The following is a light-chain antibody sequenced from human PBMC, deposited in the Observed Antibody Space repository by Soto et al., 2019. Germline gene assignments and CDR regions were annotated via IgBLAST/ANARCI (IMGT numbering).Light chain of an antibody. CDR3: CSYAGRYSVV. Sequence: QSALTQPRSVSGSPGQSATISCTGTSGDVGGYNHVSWFQQHPGKAPKLMIYTVTERPSGVPDRFSGSKSGNTASLTISGLQADDEADYYCCSYAGRYSVVFGGGTKVTVL. CDR2: TVT. V-gene: IGLV2-11*01. J-gene: IGLJ2*01. CDR1: SGDVGGYNH.